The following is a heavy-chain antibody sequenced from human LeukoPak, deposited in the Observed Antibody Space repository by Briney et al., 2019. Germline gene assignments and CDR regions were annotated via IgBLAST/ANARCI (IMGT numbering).Heavy chain of an antibody. CDR1: GVSISSNNW. CDR2: IYHSGST. Sequence: SGTLSLTCAVSGVSISSNNWWSWVRPPPGKGLEWIGEIYHSGSTNYNPSLKSRVTISVDKSKNQFSLNLSSVTAADTGVYYCARDGLAAAGWYWGQETLVTVSS. CDR3: ARDGLAAAGWY. D-gene: IGHD6-13*01. J-gene: IGHJ4*02. V-gene: IGHV4-4*02.